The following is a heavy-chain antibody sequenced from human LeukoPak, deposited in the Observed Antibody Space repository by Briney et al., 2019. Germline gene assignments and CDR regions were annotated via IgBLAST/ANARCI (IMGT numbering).Heavy chain of an antibody. CDR3: AKAYYASSGYSYYFDY. CDR2: ISGSSSYM. D-gene: IGHD3-22*01. Sequence: GGSLRLSCAASGFPFSAYSMNWVRQAPGKGLEWVSSISGSSSYMFYADSVKGRFTISRDNAKNSLYLQMNSLRAEDTAVYYCAKAYYASSGYSYYFDYWGQGTLVTVSS. V-gene: IGHV3-21*01. J-gene: IGHJ4*02. CDR1: GFPFSAYS.